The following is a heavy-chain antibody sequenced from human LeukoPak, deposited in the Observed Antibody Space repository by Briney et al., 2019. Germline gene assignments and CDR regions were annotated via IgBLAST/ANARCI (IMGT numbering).Heavy chain of an antibody. Sequence: PSETLSLTCTVSGGSISSSSYYWGWIRQPPGKGLEWIGSIYYSGSTYYNPSLKSRVTISVDTSKNQFSLKLSSVTAADTAVYYCARGAPDMAVGAARFDYWGQGTLVTVSS. J-gene: IGHJ4*02. D-gene: IGHD1-26*01. CDR1: GGSISSSSYY. V-gene: IGHV4-39*07. CDR3: ARGAPDMAVGAARFDY. CDR2: IYYSGST.